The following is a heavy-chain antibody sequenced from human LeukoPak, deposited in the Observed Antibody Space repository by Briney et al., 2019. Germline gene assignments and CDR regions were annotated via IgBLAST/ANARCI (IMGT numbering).Heavy chain of an antibody. Sequence: PGGSLRLSCVVSGLTFDNAWMSWVRQAPGKGLEWVSAISGSGGSTYYADSVKGRFTISRDNSKNTLYLQMNSLRAEDTAVYYCAKAELARYYYYGMDVWGQGTTVPVSS. CDR1: GLTFDNAW. V-gene: IGHV3-23*01. CDR3: AKAELARYYYYGMDV. CDR2: ISGSGGST. D-gene: IGHD1-26*01. J-gene: IGHJ6*02.